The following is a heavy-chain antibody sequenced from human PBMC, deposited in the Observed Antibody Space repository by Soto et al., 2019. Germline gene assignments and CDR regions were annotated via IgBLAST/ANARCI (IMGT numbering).Heavy chain of an antibody. CDR1: GFTFSGHT. CDR2: VSSSSSYI. Sequence: EVQLVESGGGLVKPGGSLRLLYAASGFTFSGHTINWVRQAPGKGLEWVSSVSSSSSYIYYADSVKGRFTVSRDNAEKSLYLQMNSLRAEDTAIYYCARCMGFDGSGYAFFDSWGQGTLVTVSS. D-gene: IGHD3-10*01. J-gene: IGHJ4*02. V-gene: IGHV3-21*01. CDR3: ARCMGFDGSGYAFFDS.